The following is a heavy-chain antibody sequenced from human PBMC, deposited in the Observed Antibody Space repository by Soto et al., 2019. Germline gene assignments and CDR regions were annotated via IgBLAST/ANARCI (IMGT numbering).Heavy chain of an antibody. CDR3: ARGNYDFWSGYPGHWFDP. CDR1: GGSISSGGYS. D-gene: IGHD3-3*01. V-gene: IGHV4-30-2*01. Sequence: KTSETLSLTCAVSGGSISSGGYSWSWIRQPPGKGLEWIGYIYHSGSTYYNPSLKSRVTISVDRSKNQFSLKLSSVTAADTAVYYCARGNYDFWSGYPGHWFDPWGQGTLVTVSS. J-gene: IGHJ5*02. CDR2: IYHSGST.